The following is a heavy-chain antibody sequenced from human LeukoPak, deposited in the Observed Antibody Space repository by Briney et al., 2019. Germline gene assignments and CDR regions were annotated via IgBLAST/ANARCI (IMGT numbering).Heavy chain of an antibody. CDR2: INHSGST. D-gene: IGHD4-23*01. J-gene: IGHJ4*02. CDR3: ARRPIRGYYFDY. Sequence: SETLSLTCAVYGGSFNGYYWSWIRQPPGKGLEWIGEINHSGSTNYNPSLKSRVTISVDTSKNQFSLKLSSVTAADTAVYYCARRPIRGYYFDYWGQGTLVTVSS. CDR1: GGSFNGYY. V-gene: IGHV4-34*01.